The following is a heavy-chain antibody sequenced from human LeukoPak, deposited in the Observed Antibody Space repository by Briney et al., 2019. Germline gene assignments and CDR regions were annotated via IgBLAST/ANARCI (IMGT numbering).Heavy chain of an antibody. Sequence: GGSLRLSCAAPGFTFTDYAMNWVRQAPGKGLEWVSGISYGGDNTYYADSVKGRFTISRDNPRNTLNLALNSLRAEDTAVYYCAKDPHPYGDSVGGYHFDYWGQGTLVTVSS. CDR3: AKDPHPYGDSVGGYHFDY. CDR1: GFTFTDYA. J-gene: IGHJ4*02. D-gene: IGHD4-17*01. CDR2: ISYGGDNT. V-gene: IGHV3-23*01.